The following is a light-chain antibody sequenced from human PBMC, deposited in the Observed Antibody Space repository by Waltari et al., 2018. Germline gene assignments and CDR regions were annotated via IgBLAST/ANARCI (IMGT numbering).Light chain of an antibody. CDR3: NSRDSSGIGVV. CDR1: SLRGYY. CDR2: GKN. J-gene: IGLJ2*01. V-gene: IGLV3-19*01. Sequence: SSDLTQDPAVSVALGRTVRTTCQGDSLRGYYASWYQQKPGQAPVLVIYGKNNRPSGIPDRFSGSSSGNTASLTITGAQAEDEADYYCNSRDSSGIGVVFGGGTKLTVL.